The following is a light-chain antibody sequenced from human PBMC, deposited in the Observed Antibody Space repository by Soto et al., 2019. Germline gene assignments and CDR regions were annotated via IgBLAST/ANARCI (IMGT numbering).Light chain of an antibody. J-gene: IGKJ4*01. CDR2: AAS. CDR1: QSISSY. Sequence: DIQMTQSPSSLSASVGDRVTITCRASQSISSYLHWYPQKTGKAPKLLISAASSSKSGLPSRFRGSGSRTDSTPTISSLQAEDAANYSCQQSSRTPLTFGPGTKVEIK. CDR3: QQSSRTPLT. V-gene: IGKV1-39*01.